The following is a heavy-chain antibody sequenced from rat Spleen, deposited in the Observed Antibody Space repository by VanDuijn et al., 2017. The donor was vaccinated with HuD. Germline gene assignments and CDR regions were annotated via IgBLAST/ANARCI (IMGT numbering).Heavy chain of an antibody. J-gene: IGHJ2*01. Sequence: EVQLVESGGGLVQPGRSLKLSCTASGFTFSNYDMAWVRQAPTKGLEWVASISPSGGTTYYRDSVKGRFTVSRDNAKTTLYLQMDSLRSEDTATNYCTRQQPYYYSNYIPEYYFDYWGQGVMVTVSS. CDR1: GFTFSNYD. CDR3: TRQQPYYYSNYIPEYYFDY. V-gene: IGHV5-25*01. D-gene: IGHD1-2*01. CDR2: ISPSGGTT.